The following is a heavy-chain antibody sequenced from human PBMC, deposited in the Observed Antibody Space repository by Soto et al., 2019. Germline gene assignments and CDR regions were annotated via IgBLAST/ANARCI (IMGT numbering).Heavy chain of an antibody. V-gene: IGHV5-51*01. CDR1: SSSSYY. J-gene: IGHJ4*02. CDR3: ATKTPIWSGYYKYYFDF. D-gene: IGHD3-3*01. Sequence: SSSSYYWGWVRQMPGKGLEWMAIIYPGDSDTRVSPSFRGQVTISVDKSIRTAYLQWSSLKASDTAMYYCATKTPIWSGYYKYYFDFWGQGTLVTVSS. CDR2: IYPGDSDT.